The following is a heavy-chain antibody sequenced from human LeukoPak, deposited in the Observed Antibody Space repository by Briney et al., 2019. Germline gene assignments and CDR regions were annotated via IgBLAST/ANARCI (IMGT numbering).Heavy chain of an antibody. V-gene: IGHV4-39*01. J-gene: IGHJ4*02. CDR1: GDSISSGNFY. Sequence: SETLSLTCTVSGDSISSGNFYWGWIRQPPGKELRWIGSIYYNGITHYNPSLESRVTISADTSTNEFSLKLRSVTAADTAMYYCARDHGDFVQHDWGQGTLVTVSS. CDR2: IYYNGIT. D-gene: IGHD4-17*01. CDR3: ARDHGDFVQHD.